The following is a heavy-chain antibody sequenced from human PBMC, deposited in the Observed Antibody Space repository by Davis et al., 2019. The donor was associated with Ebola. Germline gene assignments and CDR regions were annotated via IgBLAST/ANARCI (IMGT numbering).Heavy chain of an antibody. CDR1: GGSFSGYY. J-gene: IGHJ5*02. D-gene: IGHD3-10*01. V-gene: IGHV4-34*01. Sequence: MPSETLSLTCAVYGGSFSGYYWSWIRQPPGKGLEWIGEINHSGSTNYNPSLKSRVTISVDTSKNQFSLKLSSVTAADTAVYYCVRIMVQRKGWFDPWGQGTLVTVSS. CDR3: VRIMVQRKGWFDP. CDR2: INHSGST.